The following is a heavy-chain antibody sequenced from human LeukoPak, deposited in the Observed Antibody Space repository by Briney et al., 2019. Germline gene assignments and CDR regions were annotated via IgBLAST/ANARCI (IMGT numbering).Heavy chain of an antibody. CDR1: GFTFSSYW. Sequence: GGSLRLSCAASGFTFSSYWMSWVRQAPGKGLEWVAVISYDGSNKYYADSVKGRFTISRDNSKNTLYLQMNSLRAEDTAVYYCAKDLRRARYYYYMDVWGKGTTVTVSS. V-gene: IGHV3-30*18. D-gene: IGHD3-10*01. CDR3: AKDLRRARYYYYMDV. CDR2: ISYDGSNK. J-gene: IGHJ6*03.